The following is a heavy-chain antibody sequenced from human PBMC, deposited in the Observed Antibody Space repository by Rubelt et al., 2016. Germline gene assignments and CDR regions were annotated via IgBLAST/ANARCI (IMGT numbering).Heavy chain of an antibody. D-gene: IGHD3-10*01. Sequence: QVQLVQSGAEVEMPGASVKISCEASGYTFTSNYMHWVRQAPGQGLEWMGTINPTNGSPSHSQKFRGRLTMTRDTATSTVYMELGGLRSEDSAVYECARGEGSRLWLFDYWGQGTLVTVSP. CDR2: INPTNGSP. CDR3: ARGEGSRLWLFDY. J-gene: IGHJ4*02. CDR1: GYTFTSNY. V-gene: IGHV1-46*01.